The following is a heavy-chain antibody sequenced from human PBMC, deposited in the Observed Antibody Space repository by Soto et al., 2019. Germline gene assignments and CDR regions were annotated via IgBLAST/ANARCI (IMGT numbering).Heavy chain of an antibody. V-gene: IGHV4-38-2*02. CDR1: SYSIGSGYY. Sequence: SETLSLTCAVSSYSIGSGYYWGWIWQPPGKGLEWIGSMFHSGSTYYNPSLESRLTISLDTSKNQFSLKLTSVTSADTAVYYCARDPRCSGPSCYPLDYWGQGTLVTVSS. CDR2: MFHSGST. J-gene: IGHJ4*02. CDR3: ARDPRCSGPSCYPLDY. D-gene: IGHD2-2*01.